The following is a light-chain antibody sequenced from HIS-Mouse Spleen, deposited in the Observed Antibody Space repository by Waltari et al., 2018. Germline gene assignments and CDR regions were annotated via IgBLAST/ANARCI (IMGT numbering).Light chain of an antibody. CDR3: IQALQTPFT. Sequence: DIVMTQSPLSLPVTPGEPASISCMSSQSLLHSNGYKYLDWYLQKPGQSPQPLIYLGSNRASGVPDRFSGSGSGTDFTPKISRVEAEDVGVYYCIQALQTPFTFGPGTKVDIK. V-gene: IGKV2-28*01. CDR2: LGS. CDR1: QSLLHSNGYKY. J-gene: IGKJ3*01.